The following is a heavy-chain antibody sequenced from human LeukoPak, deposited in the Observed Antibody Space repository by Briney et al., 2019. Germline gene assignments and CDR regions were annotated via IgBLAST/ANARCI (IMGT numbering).Heavy chain of an antibody. V-gene: IGHV4-39*01. CDR2: IYYAENT. CDR3: ARHDGESYYGRWFDR. D-gene: IGHD3-10*02. Sequence: TSETLSLTCTVSGGSISSSSHYWAWIRQSPGKGLAWFGSIYYAENTYYNPSLQSRVTISVDTSKNQFSLKVNSVTAADTAIYYCARHDGESYYGRWFDRWGQGTLVTVSS. CDR1: GGSISSSSHY. J-gene: IGHJ5*02.